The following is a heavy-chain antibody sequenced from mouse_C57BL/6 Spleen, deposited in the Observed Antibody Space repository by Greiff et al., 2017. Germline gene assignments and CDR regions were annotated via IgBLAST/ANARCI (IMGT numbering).Heavy chain of an antibody. Sequence: EVKLVESGGGLVKPGGSLKLSCAASGFTFSDYGVHWVRQAPEKGLEWVAYISSGSSTIYYADTVKGRFTISRDNAKNTLFLQMTSLRSEDTAMYYCARPQDYWYFDVWGTGTTVTVSS. CDR2: ISSGSSTI. J-gene: IGHJ1*03. CDR3: ARPQDYWYFDV. CDR1: GFTFSDYG. V-gene: IGHV5-17*01.